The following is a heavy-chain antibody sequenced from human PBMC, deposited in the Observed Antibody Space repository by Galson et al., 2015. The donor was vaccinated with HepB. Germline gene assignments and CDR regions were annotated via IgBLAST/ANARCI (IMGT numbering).Heavy chain of an antibody. D-gene: IGHD3-9*01. Sequence: LRLSCAASGFTFSSYWMSWVRQAPGKGLEWVANIKQDGSEKYYVDSVKGRFTISRDNAKNSLYLQMNSLRAEDTAVYYCARSLRYFDWLYFDYWGQGTLVTVSS. J-gene: IGHJ4*02. CDR2: IKQDGSEK. V-gene: IGHV3-7*03. CDR3: ARSLRYFDWLYFDY. CDR1: GFTFSSYW.